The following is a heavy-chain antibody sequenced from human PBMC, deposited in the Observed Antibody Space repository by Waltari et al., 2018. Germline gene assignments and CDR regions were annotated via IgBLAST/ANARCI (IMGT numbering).Heavy chain of an antibody. D-gene: IGHD3-16*01. Sequence: EVQLVESGGGLVQPGGSLRRSCAASGFTFSGQWMHWVRQAPGKGLVWVSRSNREGSSTSYADFVKGRFTISRDNAKNTLYLQMNSLRAEDTAVYYCARNSKDWRSDGGLDYWGQGTLVTVSS. CDR1: GFTFSGQW. CDR3: ARNSKDWRSDGGLDY. V-gene: IGHV3-74*01. CDR2: SNREGSST. J-gene: IGHJ4*02.